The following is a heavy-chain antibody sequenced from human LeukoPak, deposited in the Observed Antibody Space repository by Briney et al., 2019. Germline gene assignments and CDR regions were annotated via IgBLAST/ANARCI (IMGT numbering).Heavy chain of an antibody. V-gene: IGHV3-23*01. Sequence: PGGTLRLSCAASGFTFNNYAMSWVRQTPGKGLEWISAIIGSGGGTYYADSVKGRFTISRDNSKNTLYLQMNSLRAEDTALYYCAKGNIPRDIVVVPTAIDSWGQGALVTVSS. CDR2: IIGSGGGT. CDR3: AKGNIPRDIVVVPTAIDS. J-gene: IGHJ4*02. D-gene: IGHD2-2*01. CDR1: GFTFNNYA.